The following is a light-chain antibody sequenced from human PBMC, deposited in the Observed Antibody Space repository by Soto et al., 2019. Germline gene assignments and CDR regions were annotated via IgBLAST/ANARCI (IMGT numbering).Light chain of an antibody. CDR1: SSDIGSYKY. CDR3: SSSTEINTLYV. V-gene: IGLV2-8*01. Sequence: QSVLTQPPSASGSLGQSVTISCTGTSSDIGSYKYVSWYQQRPGKAPKLMISEVSQRPSGVPNRFSGSKSGNTASLTISGLHADDDVDYYYSSSTEINTLYVFGTGTKVTVL. CDR2: EVS. J-gene: IGLJ1*01.